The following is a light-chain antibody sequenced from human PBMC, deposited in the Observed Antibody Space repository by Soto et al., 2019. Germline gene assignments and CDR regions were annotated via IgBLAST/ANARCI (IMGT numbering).Light chain of an antibody. Sequence: QSALTQPASVSGSPGQSITISCTGTSSDVGDYNYVSWYQHHPGKAPKLIIYEVSNRPSGVSSRFSGSKSGSTASLTISGLQAEDEADYYCSSYMSSSTADVFGTGTKLTVL. CDR3: SSYMSSSTADV. CDR2: EVS. J-gene: IGLJ1*01. V-gene: IGLV2-14*01. CDR1: SSDVGDYNY.